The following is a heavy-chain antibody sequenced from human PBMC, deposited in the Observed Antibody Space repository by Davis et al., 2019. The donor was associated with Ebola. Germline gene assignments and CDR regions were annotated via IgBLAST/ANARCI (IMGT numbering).Heavy chain of an antibody. V-gene: IGHV4-4*02. D-gene: IGHD4-17*01. J-gene: IGHJ5*02. CDR1: GGSISSSNW. Sequence: SETLSLTCAVSGGSISSSNWWSWVRQPPGKGLEWIGEIYHSGSTNYNPSLKSRVTISVDKSKNQFSLKLSSVTAADTAVYYCARDSATSVWGWFDPWGQGTLVTVSS. CDR3: ARDSATSVWGWFDP. CDR2: IYHSGST.